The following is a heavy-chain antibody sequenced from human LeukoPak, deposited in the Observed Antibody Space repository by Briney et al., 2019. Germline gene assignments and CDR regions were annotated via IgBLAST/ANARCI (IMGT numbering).Heavy chain of an antibody. J-gene: IGHJ4*02. CDR3: VRRNSRDYYGSEYFDY. CDR2: FDYSGST. CDR1: GASIRSSNYY. V-gene: IGHV4-39*02. Sequence: TASETLSLTCTVSGASIRSSNYYWGWIRQPPGKGLEWIGTFDYSGSTYYNPSLKSRVSISADTAKNHFSLKLTSVTAADTAVYFCVRRNSRDYYGSEYFDYWGQGSLVAVSS. D-gene: IGHD3-22*01.